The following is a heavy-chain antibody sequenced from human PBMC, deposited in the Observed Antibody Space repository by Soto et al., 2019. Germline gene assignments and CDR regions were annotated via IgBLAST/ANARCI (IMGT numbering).Heavy chain of an antibody. CDR2: ISGSGGST. V-gene: IGHV3-23*01. J-gene: IGHJ4*02. Sequence: GGSLRLSCASSGFTFSSYAMSLVRQAPGKGLEWVSAISGSGGSTYYADSVKGRFTISRDNSKNTLYLQMNSLRAEDTAVYYCAKDFASTTVITRDYWGQGTLVTVSS. D-gene: IGHD4-17*01. CDR1: GFTFSSYA. CDR3: AKDFASTTVITRDY.